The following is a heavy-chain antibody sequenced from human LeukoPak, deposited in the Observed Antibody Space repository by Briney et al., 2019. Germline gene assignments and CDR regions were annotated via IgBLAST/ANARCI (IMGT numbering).Heavy chain of an antibody. D-gene: IGHD4-17*01. CDR1: GFTFSIYT. V-gene: IGHV3-23*01. CDR3: AKGDYGYLYGMDV. CDR2: ISGSGDHT. J-gene: IGHJ6*02. Sequence: GGSLRLSCAASGFTFSIYTMSWVRQAPGKGLEWVSAISGSGDHTYYADSVKGRFNISRDNSKNTLYLQMNSLRAEDTGVYYWAKGDYGYLYGMDVWGQGATVTVSS.